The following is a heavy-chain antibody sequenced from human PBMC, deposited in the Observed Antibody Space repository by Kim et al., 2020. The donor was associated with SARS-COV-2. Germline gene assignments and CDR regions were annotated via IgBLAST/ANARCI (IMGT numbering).Heavy chain of an antibody. V-gene: IGHV1-69*13. CDR2: LIPIFGTA. J-gene: IGHJ5*02. CDR3: AREGGLIVATIDGGWFDP. D-gene: IGHD5-12*01. CDR1: GGTFSSYA. Sequence: SVKVSCKASGGTFSSYAISWVRQAPGQGLEWMGGLIPIFGTANYAQKFQGRVTITADESTSTAYMELSSLRSEDTAVYYCAREGGLIVATIDGGWFDPWGQGTLVTVSS.